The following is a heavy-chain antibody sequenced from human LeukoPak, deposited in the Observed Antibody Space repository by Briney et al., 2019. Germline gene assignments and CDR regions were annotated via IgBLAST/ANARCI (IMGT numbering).Heavy chain of an antibody. D-gene: IGHD1-26*01. V-gene: IGHV4-39*01. CDR3: VKSGGYGLIDY. J-gene: IGHJ4*02. CDR2: IYYTGST. CDR1: GASISGSGYY. Sequence: SETLPLTCAVSGASISGSGYYLGWIRQPPGKGLEWIGNIYYTGSTYYNASLQSRVTISIDTSKNQFSLRLNSVTAADTAMYYCVKSGGYGLIDYWGQGTLVTVSS.